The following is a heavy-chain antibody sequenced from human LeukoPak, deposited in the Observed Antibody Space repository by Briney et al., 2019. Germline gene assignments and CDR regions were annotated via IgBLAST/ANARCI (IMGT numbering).Heavy chain of an antibody. CDR2: LAYSGAA. CDR1: GFTLNKYP. V-gene: IGHV3-23*01. D-gene: IGHD3-22*01. Sequence: GGSLRLSCSVSGFTLNKYPTNWVRQAPGKGLEWISTLAYSGAAHYGDSVKGRFTISRDDSKNTVYLQMNSLRPEDTAIYFCAKDFDSGGAYDGDHGWGQGTLVTVSS. CDR3: AKDFDSGGAYDGDHG. J-gene: IGHJ4*02.